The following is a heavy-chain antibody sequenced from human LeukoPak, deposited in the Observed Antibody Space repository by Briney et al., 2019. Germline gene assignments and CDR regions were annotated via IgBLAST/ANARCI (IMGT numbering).Heavy chain of an antibody. CDR3: ARVIGDLNYYYYYYYMDV. D-gene: IGHD4-17*01. J-gene: IGHJ6*03. V-gene: IGHV3-30*02. CDR1: GFTFSDYS. CDR2: IRYDGNNK. Sequence: GGSLRLSCAASGFTFSDYSMHWVRQAPGKGLNWVAFIRYDGNNKYYADSVKGRFTISRDNSKNMLYLEMNSLSTEDTAVYYCARVIGDLNYYYYYYYMDVWGKGTTVTISS.